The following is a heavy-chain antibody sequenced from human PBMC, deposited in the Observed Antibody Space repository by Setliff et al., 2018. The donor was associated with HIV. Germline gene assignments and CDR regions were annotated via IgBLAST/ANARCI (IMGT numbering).Heavy chain of an antibody. D-gene: IGHD1-1*01. Sequence: GASLTISCKASGYTFTNYWIGWVRQMPGKGLELMGMIYPGDTRYSPSLQGQVTISADNFITTAYLQWSSLKASDPAMYYCARGTTSSIYFDYWGEGTLVTVSS. J-gene: IGHJ4*02. V-gene: IGHV5-51*01. CDR1: GYTFTNYW. CDR3: ARGTTSSIYFDY. CDR2: IYPGDT.